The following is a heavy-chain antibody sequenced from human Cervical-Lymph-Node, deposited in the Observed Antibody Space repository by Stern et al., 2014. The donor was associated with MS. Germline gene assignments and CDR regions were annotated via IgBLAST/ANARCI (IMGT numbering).Heavy chain of an antibody. J-gene: IGHJ4*02. Sequence: QVQLVQSGGGVVQPGRSLRLSCAASGFTFSSYGMHWVRQAPGQGLEWVAVIWYDGSNKYYADSVKGRFTISRDNSKNTLYLQMNSLRAEDTAVYYCARGGNVRGSSLDYWGQGTLVTVSS. CDR2: IWYDGSNK. V-gene: IGHV3-33*01. CDR3: ARGGNVRGSSLDY. D-gene: IGHD1-26*01. CDR1: GFTFSSYG.